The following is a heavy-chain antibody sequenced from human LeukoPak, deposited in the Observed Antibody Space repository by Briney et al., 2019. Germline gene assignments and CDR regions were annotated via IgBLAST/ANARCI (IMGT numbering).Heavy chain of an antibody. CDR2: MYYSGST. Sequence: PSETLSLTCTVSSGSISSSSYYWGWIRQPPGMGLEWIGSMYYSGSTYYNPSHKSRVTISVDTSKSQFSLKLSSVTAADTAVYYCAREMRSPRGGFDYWDQGTLVTVSS. D-gene: IGHD3-10*01. CDR3: AREMRSPRGGFDY. J-gene: IGHJ4*02. CDR1: SGSISSSSYY. V-gene: IGHV4-39*07.